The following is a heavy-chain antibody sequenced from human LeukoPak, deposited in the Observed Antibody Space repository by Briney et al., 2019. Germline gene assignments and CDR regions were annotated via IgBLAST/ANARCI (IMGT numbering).Heavy chain of an antibody. J-gene: IGHJ4*02. V-gene: IGHV3-48*02. Sequence: GGSLRLSCAASGFTFSNYAMNRVRQAPGKGLEWISYISSSTSTIYYADSVKGRFTISRDNAKNSLYLQMNSLRDEDTAIYYCAREGGFDYWGQGTLVTVSS. CDR2: ISSSTSTI. CDR3: AREGGFDY. D-gene: IGHD1-26*01. CDR1: GFTFSNYA.